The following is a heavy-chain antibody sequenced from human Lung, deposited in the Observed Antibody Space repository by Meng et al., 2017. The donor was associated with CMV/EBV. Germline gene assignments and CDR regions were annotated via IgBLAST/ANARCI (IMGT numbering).Heavy chain of an antibody. Sequence: QGPRPEARPGLVTPSGTISPPCAVSGSSISSRNWWSWVRQPPGKGLEWIGEIYHGGSTNYNPSLKSRVTISVDKSKNQFSLKLSSVTAADTAVYYCASFPPPGKQWLVTDYWGQGTLVTVSS. CDR1: GSSISSRNW. V-gene: IGHV4-4*02. CDR3: ASFPPPGKQWLVTDY. J-gene: IGHJ4*02. D-gene: IGHD6-19*01. CDR2: IYHGGST.